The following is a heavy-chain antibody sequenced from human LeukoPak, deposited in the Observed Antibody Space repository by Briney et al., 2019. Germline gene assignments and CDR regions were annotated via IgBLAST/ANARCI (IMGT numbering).Heavy chain of an antibody. CDR1: GGSISSYY. J-gene: IGHJ4*02. D-gene: IGHD2-15*01. CDR2: VYYSGST. CDR3: SRVDWRGGPFDY. Sequence: SETLSLTCTVSGGSISSYYWSWIRQPPGKGLEWIGYVYYSGSTNYNHSLKSRVTISINTSKKKCYLKMSFLTADDTAVYYFSRVDWRGGPFDYWGQGTLVTVSS. V-gene: IGHV4-59*12.